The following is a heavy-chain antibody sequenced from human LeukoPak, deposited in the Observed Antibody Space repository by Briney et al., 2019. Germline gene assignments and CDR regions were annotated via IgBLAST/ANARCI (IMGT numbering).Heavy chain of an antibody. CDR1: GFTVSGNY. CDR3: ARDSAAAGTYGMDV. D-gene: IGHD6-13*01. CDR2: IYSGGST. V-gene: IGHV3-66*01. J-gene: IGHJ6*02. Sequence: PGGSLRLSCAASGFTVSGNYMSWVRQAPGKGLEWVSVIYSGGSTYYADSVKGRFTISRDNSKNTLYLQMNSLRAEDTALYYCARDSAAAGTYGMDVWGQGTTVTVSS.